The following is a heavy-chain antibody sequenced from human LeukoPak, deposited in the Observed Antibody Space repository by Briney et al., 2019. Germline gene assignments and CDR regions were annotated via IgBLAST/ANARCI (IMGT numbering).Heavy chain of an antibody. CDR3: ARQAYDTGYDAFDI. CDR2: IYSSGST. CDR1: AGSISGYY. J-gene: IGHJ3*02. Sequence: SETLSLTCSVSAGSISGYYWSWIRQPAGKGLEWIGRIYSSGSTNYNPSLKSRVTVSVDASKNHFSLKLTSVTAADTAIYYCARQAYDTGYDAFDIWGQGTMVTVSS. D-gene: IGHD3-22*01. V-gene: IGHV4-4*07.